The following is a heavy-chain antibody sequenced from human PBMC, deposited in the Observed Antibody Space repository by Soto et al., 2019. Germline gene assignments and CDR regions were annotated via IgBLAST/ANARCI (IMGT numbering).Heavy chain of an antibody. CDR3: ARGGYTFGGPMGYYYGMDV. D-gene: IGHD3-16*01. J-gene: IGHJ6*02. CDR2: IIPIFGTA. Sequence: QVQLVQSGAEVKKPGSSVKVSCKASGGTFSSYAISWVRQAPGQGLEWMGGIIPIFGTANYAQKFQGRVTITADKSTSTAYMELSSLRSEDTAVYYCARGGYTFGGPMGYYYGMDVWGQGTTVTVFS. V-gene: IGHV1-69*06. CDR1: GGTFSSYA.